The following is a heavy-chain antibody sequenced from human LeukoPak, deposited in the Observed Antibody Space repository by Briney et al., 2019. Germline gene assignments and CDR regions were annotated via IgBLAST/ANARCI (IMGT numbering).Heavy chain of an antibody. CDR3: AHRPSLHSGYDSLPFDP. J-gene: IGHJ5*02. CDR1: GFSLSTSGVG. CDR2: IYWDDDK. V-gene: IGHV2-5*02. D-gene: IGHD5-12*01. Sequence: SGPTLAKPTQTLTLTCTFSGFSLSTSGVGVGRIRQPPGKALEWLALIYWDDDKRYRPSLRSRLTITKDTSKNQVVLTMTNMDPVDTATYYCAHRPSLHSGYDSLPFDPWGQGTLVTVSS.